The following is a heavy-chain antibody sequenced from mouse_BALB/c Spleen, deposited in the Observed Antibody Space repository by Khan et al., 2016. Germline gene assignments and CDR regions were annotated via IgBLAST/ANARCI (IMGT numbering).Heavy chain of an antibody. D-gene: IGHD2-14*01. J-gene: IGHJ4*01. V-gene: IGHV3-1*02. CDR1: GYSITRGYT. Sequence: EVQLQESGPDLVKPSQSLSLTCTVAGYSITRGYTWHWIRQFPGNGLEWMGYIHYSGTTDYNPSLKSRISITRDTSKNRFFLQLTSVTTDDTATYYGATSDDKYDDARDYWGQGTSVTVSS. CDR2: IHYSGTT. CDR3: ATSDDKYDDARDY.